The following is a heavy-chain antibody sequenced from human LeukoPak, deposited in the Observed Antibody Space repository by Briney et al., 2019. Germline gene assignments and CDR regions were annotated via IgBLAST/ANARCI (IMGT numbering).Heavy chain of an antibody. V-gene: IGHV3-9*01. D-gene: IGHD4-17*01. J-gene: IGHJ4*02. Sequence: SLRLSCAASGFTFDDHAMHWVRQAPGKGLEWVSGISWNSGSISYADSVKGRFTISRDNAKNSPYLQMNSLRAEDTALYYCAKALMTTVTNGPFDYWGQGTLVTVSS. CDR2: ISWNSGSI. CDR3: AKALMTTVTNGPFDY. CDR1: GFTFDDHA.